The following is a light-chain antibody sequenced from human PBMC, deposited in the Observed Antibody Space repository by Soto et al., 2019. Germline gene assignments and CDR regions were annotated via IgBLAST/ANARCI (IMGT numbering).Light chain of an antibody. CDR1: HDVTTY. J-gene: IGKJ1*01. Sequence: EILMTQSPATLSVSPGERATLSFRASHDVTTYLAWYQQKSGQAPRLLIYAASTRATGIPARFSGSGSGTEFSLTISSLQSEDFAVYYCQQYINWPRTFGQGTKVDI. CDR2: AAS. V-gene: IGKV3-15*01. CDR3: QQYINWPRT.